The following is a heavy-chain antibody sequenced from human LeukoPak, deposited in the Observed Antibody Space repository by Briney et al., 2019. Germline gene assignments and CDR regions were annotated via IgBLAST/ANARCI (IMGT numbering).Heavy chain of an antibody. CDR3: ALGLVTDY. D-gene: IGHD3-9*01. J-gene: IGHJ4*02. CDR1: GFIVSSNF. CDR2: IYSGGST. Sequence: SGGSLRLSCAASGFIVSSNFMSWVRHAPGKGLEWVSVIYSGGSTYYADSVKGRFTISRDNSKNTLYLQMNSLRVEDTAVYYCALGLVTDYWGQGTLVTVSS. V-gene: IGHV3-66*01.